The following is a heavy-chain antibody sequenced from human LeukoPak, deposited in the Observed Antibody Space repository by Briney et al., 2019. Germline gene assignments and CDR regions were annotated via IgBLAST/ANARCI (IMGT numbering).Heavy chain of an antibody. Sequence: ASVKVSCKASGYTFTSYGISWVRQAPGQGLEWMGWISAYNGNTNYAQKLQGRVTMTTDTSTSTAYMELRSLRSDDTAVYYCARDRSRVHGYGDYGAWFDPWGQGTLVTVSS. D-gene: IGHD4-17*01. J-gene: IGHJ5*02. CDR2: ISAYNGNT. V-gene: IGHV1-18*01. CDR1: GYTFTSYG. CDR3: ARDRSRVHGYGDYGAWFDP.